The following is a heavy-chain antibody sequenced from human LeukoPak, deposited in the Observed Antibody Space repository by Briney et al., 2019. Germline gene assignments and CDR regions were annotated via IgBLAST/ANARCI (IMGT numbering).Heavy chain of an antibody. J-gene: IGHJ2*01. CDR1: GYTFTGYY. CDR2: INSSSGDT. CDR3: AREPHYDLLTGYALGYLDL. D-gene: IGHD3-9*01. Sequence: ASATVSCKASGYTFTGYYMHWVRQAPGQGLEWMGWINSSSGDTNYAQKFQGRVTMTRDTSISTAYMELSRLRSDDTAVYYCAREPHYDLLTGYALGYLDLWGRGTLLTVPS. V-gene: IGHV1-2*02.